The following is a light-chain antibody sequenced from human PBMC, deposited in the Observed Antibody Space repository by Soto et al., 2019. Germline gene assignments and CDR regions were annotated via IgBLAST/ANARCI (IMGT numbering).Light chain of an antibody. CDR3: FSYTSSGTYV. CDR1: SSDVGNYKY. Sequence: QSALTQPASVSGSPGQSITISCTGTSSDVGNYKYVSWYQQHPGKAPKLMIYEVSNRPSGVSNRFSGSKSGNTASLTISGLQAEDETDSYCFSYTSSGTYVFGTGTKGTVL. V-gene: IGLV2-14*01. J-gene: IGLJ1*01. CDR2: EVS.